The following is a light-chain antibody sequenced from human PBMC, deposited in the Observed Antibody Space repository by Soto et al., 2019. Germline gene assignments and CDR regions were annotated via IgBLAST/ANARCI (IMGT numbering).Light chain of an antibody. Sequence: ESLFTQSPGTLPLSPGERAILSCRASQSISSSYLAWYQQKPGKAPRLLIFGASSRATGIPDRLSGSGSGTDFTLPIRRLEPEDFAVYSCQQYGRSITFGQGTRLEIK. CDR2: GAS. CDR3: QQYGRSIT. CDR1: QSISSSY. V-gene: IGKV3-20*01. J-gene: IGKJ5*01.